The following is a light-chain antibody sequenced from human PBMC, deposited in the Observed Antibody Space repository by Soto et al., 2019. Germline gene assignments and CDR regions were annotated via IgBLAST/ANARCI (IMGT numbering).Light chain of an antibody. CDR3: SSYTSSSLYV. V-gene: IGLV2-14*01. Sequence: QSVLTQPGSVSGPPGQSITISCTGTSSDIGGHHFVSWYQQQSGKAPKLVIYEVTDRPSGVSDRFSGSKSGNTASLTISGLQPEDEADYYCSSYTSSSLYVFGTGTKVTVL. CDR1: SSDIGGHHF. J-gene: IGLJ1*01. CDR2: EVT.